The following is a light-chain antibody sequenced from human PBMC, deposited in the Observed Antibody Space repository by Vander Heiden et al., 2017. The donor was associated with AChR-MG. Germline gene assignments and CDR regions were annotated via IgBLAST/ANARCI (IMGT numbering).Light chain of an antibody. CDR3: GTWYSSLSAVV. J-gene: IGLJ2*01. Sequence: HPSSACTAPHQNLPISCSGTSSNIGNYYLSCCQQHQGTAPKLLIYENNKRPSWIPYRCSGSTSAASTTLVITGLQTGDEADDYCGTWYSSLSAVVFGGGTKLTVL. CDR1: SSNIGNYY. CDR2: ENN. V-gene: IGLV1-51*02.